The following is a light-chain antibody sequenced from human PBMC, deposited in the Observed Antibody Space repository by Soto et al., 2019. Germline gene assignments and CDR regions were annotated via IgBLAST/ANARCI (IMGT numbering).Light chain of an antibody. V-gene: IGKV3-15*01. CDR2: GAS. Sequence: IGLTHSRATVSGAPKERTSLWCTASQSVSSYLAWYHQKPGQAPRLLTYGASTRATGIPARFSGSGSGTEFTLTFGRLQSEDFAVYSCQQYDNWPRTFGQGTKVDIK. CDR1: QSVSSY. J-gene: IGKJ1*01. CDR3: QQYDNWPRT.